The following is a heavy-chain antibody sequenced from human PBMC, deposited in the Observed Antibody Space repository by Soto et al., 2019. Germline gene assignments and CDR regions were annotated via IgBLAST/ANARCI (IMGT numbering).Heavy chain of an antibody. V-gene: IGHV3-23*01. D-gene: IGHD5-12*01. J-gene: IGHJ6*02. CDR3: ARDQAGYSGYDFRFPYYYGMDV. CDR2: ISGSGGST. CDR1: GFTFSSYA. Sequence: GGSLRLSCAASGFTFSSYAMSWVRQAPGKGLEWVSAISGSGGSTYYADSVKGRFTISRDNSKNTLYLQMNSLRAEDTAVYYCARDQAGYSGYDFRFPYYYGMDVWGQGTTVTVSS.